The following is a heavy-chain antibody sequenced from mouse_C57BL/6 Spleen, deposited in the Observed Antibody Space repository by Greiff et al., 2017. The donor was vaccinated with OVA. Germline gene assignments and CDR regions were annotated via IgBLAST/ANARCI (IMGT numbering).Heavy chain of an antibody. CDR2: FHPYNDDT. V-gene: IGHV1-47*01. CDR1: GYTFTTYP. Sequence: QVQLKQSGAELVKPGASVKMSCKASGYTFTTYPIEWMKQNHGKSLEWIGNFHPYNDDTKYNEKFKGKATLTVEKSSSTVYVELSRLTSDNSAVYYCARGAAQATYGFAYWGQGTLVTVSA. J-gene: IGHJ3*01. CDR3: ARGAAQATYGFAY. D-gene: IGHD3-2*02.